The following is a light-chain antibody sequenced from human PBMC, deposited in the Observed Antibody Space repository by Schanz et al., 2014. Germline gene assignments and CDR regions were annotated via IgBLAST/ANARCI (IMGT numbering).Light chain of an antibody. J-gene: IGKJ4*01. V-gene: IGKV1-8*01. CDR2: SAS. CDR3: QHYYSYTPS. Sequence: AIRITQSPSSLSASTGDRVTLTCRASQDISNSLAWYQQRPGKAPSLLIYSASTLQTGVPSRFNGSGSGTDFPLSISCLQSEDFDTYYCQHYYSYTPSFGGGTKVEIK. CDR1: QDISNS.